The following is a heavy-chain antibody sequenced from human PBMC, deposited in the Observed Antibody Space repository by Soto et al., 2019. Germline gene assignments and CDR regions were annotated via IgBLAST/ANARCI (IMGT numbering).Heavy chain of an antibody. D-gene: IGHD3-3*01. V-gene: IGHV4-61*01. Sequence: QVQLQESGPGLVKPSETLSLTCTVSGGSVSSGSYYWSWIRQPPGKGLEWIGYIYYSGSTNYNPSLKRRVTISVDTSKNQFSLKLSSVTAADTAVYYCARAAGITIFGVVIPGSYGMDVWGQGTTVTVSS. CDR1: GGSVSSGSYY. J-gene: IGHJ6*02. CDR2: IYYSGST. CDR3: ARAAGITIFGVVIPGSYGMDV.